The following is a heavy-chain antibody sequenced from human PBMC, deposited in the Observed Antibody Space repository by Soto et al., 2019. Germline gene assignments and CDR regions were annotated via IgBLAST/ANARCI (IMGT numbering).Heavy chain of an antibody. Sequence: KVSCKASGGTFSSYTISWVRQAPGQGLEWMGRIIPILGIANYAQKFQGRVTITADKSTSTAYMELSSLRSEDTAVYYCHTYISRSPPTGYFDYWGQGTLVTVSS. J-gene: IGHJ4*02. CDR1: GGTFSSYT. CDR2: IIPILGIA. CDR3: HTYISRSPPTGYFDY. V-gene: IGHV1-69*02. D-gene: IGHD3-3*01.